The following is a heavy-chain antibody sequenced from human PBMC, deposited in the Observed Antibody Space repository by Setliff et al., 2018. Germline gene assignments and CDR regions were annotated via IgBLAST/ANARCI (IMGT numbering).Heavy chain of an antibody. Sequence: GASVKVSCKASGYTFTSYAMHWVRQAPGQRLEWMGWINAGNGNTKYSQKFQGRVTMTEDTSTDTAYMELSSLRSEDTAVYYCATPRSGIIDAFDIWGQGTMVTVS. J-gene: IGHJ3*02. D-gene: IGHD2-15*01. CDR2: INAGNGNT. CDR1: GYTFTSYA. V-gene: IGHV1-3*01. CDR3: ATPRSGIIDAFDI.